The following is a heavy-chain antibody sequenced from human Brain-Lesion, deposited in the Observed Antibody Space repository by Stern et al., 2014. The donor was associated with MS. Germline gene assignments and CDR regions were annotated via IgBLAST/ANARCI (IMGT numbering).Heavy chain of an antibody. D-gene: IGHD5-24*01. J-gene: IGHJ4*02. V-gene: IGHV4-39*01. CDR1: GGSISRSTYY. Sequence: VQLVESGPGLVKPSETLSLTCTVSGGSISRSTYYWGWIRQPPGKGLEWIGNIYYSGTTYYDPSLKSRVTISVHAATNQFSLKQTSVPAADTAVYYCARLTGIIDSWGQGTLVAVSS. CDR3: ARLTGIIDS. CDR2: IYYSGTT.